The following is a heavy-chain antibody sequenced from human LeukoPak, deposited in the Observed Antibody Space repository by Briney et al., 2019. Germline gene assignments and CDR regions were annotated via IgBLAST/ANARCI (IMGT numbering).Heavy chain of an antibody. CDR1: GFTFSIYT. J-gene: IGHJ4*02. D-gene: IGHD3-16*01. CDR2: MSGSGGYT. V-gene: IGHV3-23*01. CDR3: ARLGVE. Sequence: GGSLRLSCAASGFTFSIYTMTWVRQAPGKGLEWVSGMSGSGGYTYYADSVKGRFTISRDNSKNTLYLHMIGLRAEDTAVYYCARLGVEWGQGTLVTVSS.